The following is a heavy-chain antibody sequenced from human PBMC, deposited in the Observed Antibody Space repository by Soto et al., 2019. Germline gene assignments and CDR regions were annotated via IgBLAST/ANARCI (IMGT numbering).Heavy chain of an antibody. J-gene: IGHJ6*03. CDR2: IDWDDDK. V-gene: IGHV2-70*11. D-gene: IGHD6-13*01. CDR3: ARTEVSAAGTDYYYMDV. CDR1: GFSLSTSGMC. Sequence: SGPTLVNPTQTRTLTCTFSGFSLSTSGMCVSWIRQPPGKALEWLARIDWDDDKYYSTSLKTRLTISKDTSKNQVVLTMTNMEPVDTATYYCARTEVSAAGTDYYYMDVWCKATMVTVSS.